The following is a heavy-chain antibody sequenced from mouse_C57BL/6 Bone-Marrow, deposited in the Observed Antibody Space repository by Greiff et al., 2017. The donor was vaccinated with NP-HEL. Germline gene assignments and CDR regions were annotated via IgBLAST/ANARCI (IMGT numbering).Heavy chain of an antibody. V-gene: IGHV1-78*01. CDR1: GYTFTDHT. J-gene: IGHJ2*01. CDR2: IYPRDGST. CDR3: ARGITTVVATNYFDY. D-gene: IGHD1-1*01. Sequence: VKLMESDAELVKPGASVKISCKVSGYTFTDHTIHWMKQRPEQGLEWIGYIYPRDGSTKYNEKFKGKATLTADKSSSTAYMQLNSLTSEDSAVYFCARGITTVVATNYFDYWGQGTTLTVSS.